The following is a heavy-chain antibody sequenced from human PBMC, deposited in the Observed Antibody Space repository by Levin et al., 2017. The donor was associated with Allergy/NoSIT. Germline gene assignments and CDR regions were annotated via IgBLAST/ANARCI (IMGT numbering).Heavy chain of an antibody. Sequence: SETLSLTCAVSGGSISSSNWWSWVRQPPGKGLEWIGEIYHSGSTNYNPSLKSRVTISVDKSKNQFSLKLSSVTAADTAVYYCARVHFRTYSSSSKFDYWGQGTLVTVSS. V-gene: IGHV4-4*02. J-gene: IGHJ4*02. CDR1: GGSISSSNW. D-gene: IGHD6-6*01. CDR2: IYHSGST. CDR3: ARVHFRTYSSSSKFDY.